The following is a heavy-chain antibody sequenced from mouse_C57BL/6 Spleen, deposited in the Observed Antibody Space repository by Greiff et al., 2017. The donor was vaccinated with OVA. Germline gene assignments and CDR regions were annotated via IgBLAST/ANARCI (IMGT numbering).Heavy chain of an antibody. CDR3: GRGYPWFAY. CDR1: GFTFSDYG. D-gene: IGHD2-2*01. J-gene: IGHJ3*01. V-gene: IGHV5-17*01. CDR2: ISSGSSTI. Sequence: DVKLVESGGGLVKPGGSLKLSCAASGFTFSDYGMHWVRQAPEKGLEWVAYISSGSSTIYYADTVKGRFTLSRDNAKNTLFLQMTSLRSEDTAMYYCGRGYPWFAYWGQRTLVTVSA.